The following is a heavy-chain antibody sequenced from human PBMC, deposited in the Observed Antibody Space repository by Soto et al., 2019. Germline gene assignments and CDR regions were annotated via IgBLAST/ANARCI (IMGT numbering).Heavy chain of an antibody. J-gene: IGHJ4*02. CDR3: AKSSTEVGATYYFDY. V-gene: IGHV3-23*01. Sequence: EVQLLESGGGLVQPGGSLRLSCAASGFTFSSYALSWVRQAPGKGLEWVSAISGSGGSTYYADSVKGRFTISRDNSKNTLYLQMNSLRAEDTAVYYCAKSSTEVGATYYFDYWGQGTLVTVSS. CDR1: GFTFSSYA. CDR2: ISGSGGST. D-gene: IGHD1-26*01.